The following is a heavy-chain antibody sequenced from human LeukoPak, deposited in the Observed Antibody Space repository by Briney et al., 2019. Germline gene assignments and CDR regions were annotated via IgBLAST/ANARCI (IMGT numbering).Heavy chain of an antibody. CDR2: ISASSGTI. V-gene: IGHV3-48*01. J-gene: IGHJ4*02. CDR3: AKDRGNIAVAGTGFDS. Sequence: GGSLRLSCSASGFAFSSYGMNWVRQAPGKGLEWVSYISASSGTIFYADSVKGRFTISRDNSKNTLYLQMNSLRAEDTAVYYCAKDRGNIAVAGTGFDSWGQGTLVTVSS. D-gene: IGHD6-19*01. CDR1: GFAFSSYG.